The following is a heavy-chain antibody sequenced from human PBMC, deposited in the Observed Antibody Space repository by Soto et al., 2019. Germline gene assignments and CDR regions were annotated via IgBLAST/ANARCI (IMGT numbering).Heavy chain of an antibody. Sequence: QVPLVQSGGEVKQPGASVKVSCKTSGYTFTSYGISWVRQAPGQGLEWMGWISGYNGDTKYVHKFQGRVTLTTDTSTNTAYMEVRSLRSDDTAVYYCARDWVGDLAYWGQGTLVTVSS. J-gene: IGHJ4*02. V-gene: IGHV1-18*01. CDR3: ARDWVGDLAY. CDR1: GYTFTSYG. CDR2: ISGYNGDT. D-gene: IGHD4-17*01.